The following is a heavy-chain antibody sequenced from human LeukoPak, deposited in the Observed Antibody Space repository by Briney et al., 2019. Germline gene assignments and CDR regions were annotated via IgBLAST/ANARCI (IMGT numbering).Heavy chain of an antibody. CDR1: GGSISSSSYY. CDR2: INHSGST. V-gene: IGHV4-39*07. J-gene: IGHJ4*02. CDR3: AREPGDSSGYYVLGAFDI. D-gene: IGHD3-22*01. Sequence: PSETLSLTCTVSGGSISSSSYYWSWIRQPPGKGLEWIGEINHSGSTNYNPSLKSRVTISVDTSKNQFSLKLSSVTAADTAVYYCAREPGDSSGYYVLGAFDIWGQGTLVTVSS.